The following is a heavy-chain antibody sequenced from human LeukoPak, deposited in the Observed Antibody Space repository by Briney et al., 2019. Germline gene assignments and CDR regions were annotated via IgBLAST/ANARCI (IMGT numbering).Heavy chain of an antibody. CDR3: AKGTVSRARYAFDI. Sequence: PGGSLRLSCAASGFTFDDYAMHWVRQAPGKGLEWVSGISWNSGSIGYADSVKGRFTISRDNAKNSLYLQMNSLRAEDTALYYCAKGTVSRARYAFDIWGQGTMVTVSS. D-gene: IGHD4-17*01. CDR1: GFTFDDYA. V-gene: IGHV3-9*01. CDR2: ISWNSGSI. J-gene: IGHJ3*02.